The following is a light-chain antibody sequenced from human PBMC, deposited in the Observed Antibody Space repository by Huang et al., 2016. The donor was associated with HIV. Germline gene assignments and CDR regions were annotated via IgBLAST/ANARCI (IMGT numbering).Light chain of an antibody. V-gene: IGKV4-1*01. CDR3: QQYYSSPWT. CDR2: WAS. J-gene: IGKJ1*01. CDR1: QSVLYSSNNKNY. Sequence: DIVMTQSPDSLAVSLGERATINCKSSQSVLYSSNNKNYLAWYQKKPGQPPKLLIYWASTRESGVPDRFSGSGSGTDFTLTISSLQAEDVAVYYCQQYYSSPWTFGQGTEVEIK.